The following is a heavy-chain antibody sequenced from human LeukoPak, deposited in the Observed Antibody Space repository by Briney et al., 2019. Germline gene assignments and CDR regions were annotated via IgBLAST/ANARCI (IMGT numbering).Heavy chain of an antibody. CDR1: GGSFSGYY. J-gene: IGHJ4*02. CDR2: INHSGST. Sequence: SETLSLTCAVYGGSFSGYYWSWIRQPPGKGLEWIGEINHSGSTNYNPSLKSRVTISVDTSKNQFSLKLSSVTAADTAVYYCARPGACSGGSCCSGFDYWGQGTLVTVSS. D-gene: IGHD2-15*01. CDR3: ARPGACSGGSCCSGFDY. V-gene: IGHV4-34*01.